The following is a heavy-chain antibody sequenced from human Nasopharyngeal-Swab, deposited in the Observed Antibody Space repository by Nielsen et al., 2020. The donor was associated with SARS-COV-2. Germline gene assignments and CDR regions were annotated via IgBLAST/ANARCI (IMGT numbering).Heavy chain of an antibody. CDR2: ISSSSSYI. J-gene: IGHJ4*02. V-gene: IGHV3-21*01. D-gene: IGHD2-21*01. CDR3: ARDGVARLFDY. CDR1: GLTFSSYS. Sequence: GGSLRLSCAPSGLTFSSYSMNWVRQAPGKGLEWVSSISSSSSYIYYADSVKGRFTISRDNAKNSLYLQMNSLRAEDTAVYYCARDGVARLFDYWGQGTLVTVSS.